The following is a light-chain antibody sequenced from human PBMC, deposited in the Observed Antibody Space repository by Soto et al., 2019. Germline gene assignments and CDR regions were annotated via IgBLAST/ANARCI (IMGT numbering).Light chain of an antibody. CDR3: SSYTSKSSLI. Sequence: QSALTQPASVSGSPGKSITISCAGTMRDVGAYNLVSWYQQHPGRAPQLIIYEVRNRPSGISFRFSGSKSGNTASLTISGLKAEDEADYYCSSYTSKSSLIFGGGTKVTVL. V-gene: IGLV2-14*01. CDR2: EVR. J-gene: IGLJ2*01. CDR1: MRDVGAYNL.